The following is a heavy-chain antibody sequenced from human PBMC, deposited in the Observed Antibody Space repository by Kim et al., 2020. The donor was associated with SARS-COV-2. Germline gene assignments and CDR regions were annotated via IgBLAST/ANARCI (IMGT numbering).Heavy chain of an antibody. D-gene: IGHD1-7*01. CDR1: GGSFSGYH. CDR3: ARRGSGSTLIYWFDP. V-gene: IGHV4-34*01. Sequence: SETLSLTCAVYGGSFSGYHWSWIRQPPGKGLEWIGEINHSGSTNYNPSFESRVTISVDTSKNHFSLKLSSLTAADTAVYYCARRGSGSTLIYWFDPWGQG. J-gene: IGHJ5*02. CDR2: INHSGST.